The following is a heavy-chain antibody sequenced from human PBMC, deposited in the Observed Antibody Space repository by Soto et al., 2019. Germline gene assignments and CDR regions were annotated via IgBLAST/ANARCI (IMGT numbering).Heavy chain of an antibody. CDR1: GGTFSSYA. J-gene: IGHJ6*02. V-gene: IGHV1-69*01. CDR3: XXXXXXSXSLXIYYYYYYGMDV. D-gene: IGHD2-2*01. CDR2: IIPISGTA. Sequence: QVQLVQSGAEVKKPGSSVKVSCKASGGTFSSYAFSWVRQAPGQGLEWMGGIIPISGTANYAQKFQGRVPXXXXXXXXXXXXXXXXXXXXXXXXXXXXXXXXXSXSLXIYYYYYYGMDVWGQGTTVTVSS.